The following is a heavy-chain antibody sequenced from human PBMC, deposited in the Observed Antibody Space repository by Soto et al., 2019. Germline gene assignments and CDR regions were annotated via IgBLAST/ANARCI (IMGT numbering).Heavy chain of an antibody. CDR2: ISGSGGST. J-gene: IGHJ4*02. D-gene: IGHD3-3*01. CDR3: AKXFFHHDFWSGPFYYFDY. V-gene: IGHV3-23*01. CDR1: GFTFSGYA. Sequence: GGSLRLSCAASGFTFSGYAMSWVRQAPGKGLEWVSAISGSGGSTYYADSVKGRFTISRDNSKNTLYLQMNSLRAEDTAVYYCAKXFFHHDFWSGPFYYFDYWGQGTLVTVSS.